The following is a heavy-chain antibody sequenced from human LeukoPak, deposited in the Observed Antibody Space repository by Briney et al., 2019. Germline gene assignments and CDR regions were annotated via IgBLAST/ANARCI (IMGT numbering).Heavy chain of an antibody. CDR3: ARGYYYDSSGYYYHNWFDP. J-gene: IGHJ5*02. Sequence: ASVKVSCKASGYTFTSYAMNWVRQAPGQGLEWMGWINTNTGNPTYAQGFTGRFVFSLDTSVSTAYLQTSSLKAEDTAVYYCARGYYYDSSGYYYHNWFDPWGQGTLVTVSS. D-gene: IGHD3-22*01. CDR1: GYTFTSYA. CDR2: INTNTGNP. V-gene: IGHV7-4-1*02.